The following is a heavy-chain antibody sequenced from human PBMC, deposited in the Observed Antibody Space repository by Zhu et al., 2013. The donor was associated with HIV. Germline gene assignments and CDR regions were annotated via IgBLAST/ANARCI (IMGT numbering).Heavy chain of an antibody. D-gene: IGHD3-3*01. J-gene: IGHJ6*02. CDR1: GYTFTGYY. V-gene: IGHV1-2*02. CDR3: ARGLYDFWSGYTPXYYYYGMDV. CDR2: INPNSGGT. Sequence: QVQLVQSGAEVKKPGASVKVSCKASGYTFTGYYMHWVRQAPGQGLEWMGWINPNSGGTNYAQKFQGRVTMTRDTSISTAYMELSRLRSDDTAVYYCARGLYDFWSGYTPXYYYYGMDVWGQGTTVTVSS.